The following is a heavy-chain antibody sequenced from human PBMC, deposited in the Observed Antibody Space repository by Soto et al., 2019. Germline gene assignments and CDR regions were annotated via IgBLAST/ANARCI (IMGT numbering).Heavy chain of an antibody. CDR2: ISGSGGST. CDR1: GFTFSSYA. Sequence: GGSLRLSCAASGFTFSSYAMSWVRQAPGKGLEWVSAISGSGGSTYYADSVKGRFTISRDNSKNTLYLQMNSLRAEDTAVYYCAKVEASIVLMAWGGYFDYWGQGTLVTVSS. V-gene: IGHV3-23*01. J-gene: IGHJ4*02. CDR3: AKVEASIVLMAWGGYFDY. D-gene: IGHD2-8*01.